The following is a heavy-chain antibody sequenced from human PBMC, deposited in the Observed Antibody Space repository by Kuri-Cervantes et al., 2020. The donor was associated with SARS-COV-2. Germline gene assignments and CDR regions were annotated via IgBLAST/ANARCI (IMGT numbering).Heavy chain of an antibody. CDR1: GFTFSSFA. CDR2: ISYDGSNK. CDR3: ARDRSYYYYYMDV. Sequence: GESLKIFCAASGFTFSSFAMHWVRQAPGKGLEWVAVISYDGSNKYYADSVKGRFTISRDNSKNTLYLQMNSLRAEDTAVYYCARDRSYYYYYMDVWGKGTTVTVSS. V-gene: IGHV3-30*04. J-gene: IGHJ6*03.